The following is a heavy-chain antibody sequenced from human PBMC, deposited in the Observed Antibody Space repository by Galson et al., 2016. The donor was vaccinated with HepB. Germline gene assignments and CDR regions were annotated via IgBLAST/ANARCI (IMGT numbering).Heavy chain of an antibody. Sequence: SLRLSCAASGFTLSNYDMHWVRQVIGKGLEWVSAIGTAGGTYYPGSVKGRFTISRENAKNSLYLQMNSLRAGDTAVYYCARGSSSSWYRPTWRFDPWGQGTLVTVSS. CDR2: IGTAGGT. D-gene: IGHD6-13*01. CDR1: GFTLSNYD. J-gene: IGHJ5*02. V-gene: IGHV3-13*01. CDR3: ARGSSSSWYRPTWRFDP.